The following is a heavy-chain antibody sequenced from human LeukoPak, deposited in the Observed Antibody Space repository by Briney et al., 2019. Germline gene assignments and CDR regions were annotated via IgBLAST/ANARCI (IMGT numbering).Heavy chain of an antibody. D-gene: IGHD3-16*02. V-gene: IGHV4-34*01. J-gene: IGHJ4*02. CDR2: LNPTGDT. CDR1: GTSFSGYY. CDR3: ARISFGGFIVAQDY. Sequence: KPSETLSLTCAVYGTSFSGYYWSWIRQPPGKGLECIGELNPTGDTNYNSSLKSRAMISIDTSKNQFSLRLTSVTAADTAMYYCARISFGGFIVAQDYWGQGTLVAVSS.